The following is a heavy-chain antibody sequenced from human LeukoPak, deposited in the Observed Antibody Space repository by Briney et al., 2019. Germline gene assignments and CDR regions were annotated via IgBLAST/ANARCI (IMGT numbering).Heavy chain of an antibody. CDR2: ISYDGSNK. CDR3: AKNSGSYYFDY. J-gene: IGHJ4*02. CDR1: GFTFSSYA. V-gene: IGHV3-30*18. Sequence: GGSLRLSCAASGFTFSSYAMSWVRQAPGKGLEWVAVISYDGSNKYYADSVKGRFTISRDNSKNTLYLQMNSLRAEDTAVYYCAKNSGSYYFDYWGQGTLVTVSS. D-gene: IGHD1-26*01.